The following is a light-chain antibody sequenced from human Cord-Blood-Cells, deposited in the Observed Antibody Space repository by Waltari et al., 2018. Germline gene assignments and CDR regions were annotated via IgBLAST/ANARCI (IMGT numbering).Light chain of an antibody. V-gene: IGKV1-39*01. CDR3: QQSYSTPRT. J-gene: IGKJ2*01. CDR1: QSISSY. CDR2: AAS. Sequence: DIQMTQSPSSLSASVGDRVTITCRARQSISSYLNWYQQKPGKAPKLPIYAASSLQSGVPSRFSGSGSGTDFTLTISSLQPEDFATYYCQQSYSTPRTFGQGTKLEIK.